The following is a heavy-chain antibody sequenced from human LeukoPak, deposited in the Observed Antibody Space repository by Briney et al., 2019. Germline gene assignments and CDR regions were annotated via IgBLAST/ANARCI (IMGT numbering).Heavy chain of an antibody. V-gene: IGHV3-7*04. D-gene: IGHD2-15*01. CDR2: IKYDGSGK. J-gene: IGHJ4*02. CDR1: GFTFSNYW. Sequence: PGGSLTLSCAASGFTFSNYWMSWVRHAPGKGLERLANIKYDGSGKYYVDSVKGRFTISRDNTKNSLCLQMNSLRAEDTAVYYCARGPPVEVSAREGLYFDYSGQGTLVTVSS. CDR3: ARGPPVEVSAREGLYFDY.